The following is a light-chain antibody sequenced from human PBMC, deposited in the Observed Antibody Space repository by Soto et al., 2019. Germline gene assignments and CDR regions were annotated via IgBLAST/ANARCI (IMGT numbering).Light chain of an antibody. J-gene: IGKJ5*01. V-gene: IGKV1-5*01. Sequence: GDRVTITCRASQSISSWLAWYQQKPGKAPKLLIYDASNLQTGVPSRFSGSGAGTEFTLTISSLQPDDSATYYCQEYNSDSITFGQGTRLEIK. CDR3: QEYNSDSIT. CDR1: QSISSW. CDR2: DAS.